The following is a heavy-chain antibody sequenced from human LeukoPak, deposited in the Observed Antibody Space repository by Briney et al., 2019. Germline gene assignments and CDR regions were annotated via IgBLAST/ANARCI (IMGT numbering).Heavy chain of an antibody. V-gene: IGHV3-23*01. CDR3: AKQRGQWLVIDY. D-gene: IGHD6-19*01. CDR1: GFTFSSYA. Sequence: PGGSLRLSCAASGFTFSSYAMSWVRQAAGKRLEWVSAISGSGGSTYYADSVKGRFTISRDNSKNTLYLQMNSLRAEDTAVYYCAKQRGQWLVIDYWGQGTLVTVSS. J-gene: IGHJ4*02. CDR2: ISGSGGST.